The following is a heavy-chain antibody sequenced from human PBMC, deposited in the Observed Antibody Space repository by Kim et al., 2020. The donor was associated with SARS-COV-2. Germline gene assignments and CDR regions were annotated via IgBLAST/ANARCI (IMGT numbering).Heavy chain of an antibody. CDR1: GFSFSGSP. CDR2: IRSKANSYAT. CDR3: TRLAIYSGKYHALDH. Sequence: GGSLRLSCAASGFSFSGSPIHWVRQASGKGLEWVGRIRSKANSYATTYAASVKGRFTISRDDSKNTAYLQMNSLKTEDTAVYYCTRLAIYSGKYHALDHWGQGTLVTVSS. V-gene: IGHV3-73*01. J-gene: IGHJ4*02. D-gene: IGHD1-26*01.